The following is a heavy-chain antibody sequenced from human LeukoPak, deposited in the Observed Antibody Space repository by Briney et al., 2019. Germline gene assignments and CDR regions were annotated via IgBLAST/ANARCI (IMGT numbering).Heavy chain of an antibody. Sequence: SETLSLTCTVSGGSISSSSYYWGWIRQPPGKGLEWIGSIYYSGSTYYNPSLKSRVTISLDTSKNQFSLKLSSVTTADTAVYYCARMPDILTGLDSWGQGTLVTVSS. CDR2: IYYSGST. CDR3: ARMPDILTGLDS. CDR1: GGSISSSSYY. J-gene: IGHJ4*02. V-gene: IGHV4-39*07. D-gene: IGHD3-9*01.